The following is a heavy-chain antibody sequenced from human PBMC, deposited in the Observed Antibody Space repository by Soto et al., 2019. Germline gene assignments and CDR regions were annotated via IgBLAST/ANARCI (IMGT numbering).Heavy chain of an antibody. V-gene: IGHV3-30*18. CDR2: ISYDGSNK. Sequence: GGSLRLSCAASGFTFSSYGMHWVRQAPGKGLGWVAVISYDGSNKYYADSVKGRFTISRDNSKNTLYLQMNSLRAEDTAVYYCAKDLERTTWIQLWPPGYWGQGTLVTVSS. J-gene: IGHJ4*02. D-gene: IGHD5-18*01. CDR3: AKDLERTTWIQLWPPGY. CDR1: GFTFSSYG.